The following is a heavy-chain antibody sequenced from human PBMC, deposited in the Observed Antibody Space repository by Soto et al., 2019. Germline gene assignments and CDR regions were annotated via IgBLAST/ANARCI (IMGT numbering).Heavy chain of an antibody. CDR1: GYTFTSYG. J-gene: IGHJ6*03. Sequence: ASVKVSCKASGYTFTSYGISWVRQAPGQGLEWMGWISAYNGNTNYAQKLQGRVTMTTDTSTSTAYMELRSLRSDDTAVYYCARFRREDIVLMVYANIYYYMDVWGKGTTVTVSS. CDR3: ARFRREDIVLMVYANIYYYMDV. D-gene: IGHD2-8*01. CDR2: ISAYNGNT. V-gene: IGHV1-18*01.